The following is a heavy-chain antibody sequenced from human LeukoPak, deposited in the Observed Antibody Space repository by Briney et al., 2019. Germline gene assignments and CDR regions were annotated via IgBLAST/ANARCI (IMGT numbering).Heavy chain of an antibody. V-gene: IGHV3-64*01. D-gene: IGHD3-10*01. CDR1: GFTFSDYS. J-gene: IGHJ3*02. Sequence: GGSLRLSRATSGFTFSDYSMHWVRQAPGKGLEYVSTISTNGGDTYYANSVKGRFTISRDNPKNTLSLQMGSLRAEDTAVYYCARDSMVRGGGAFDIWGQGTTVTVSS. CDR2: ISTNGGDT. CDR3: ARDSMVRGGGAFDI.